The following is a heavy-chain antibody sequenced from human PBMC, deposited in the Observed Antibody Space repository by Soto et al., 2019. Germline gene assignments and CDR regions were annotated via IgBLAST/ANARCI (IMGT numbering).Heavy chain of an antibody. CDR1: GYTFTSYG. V-gene: IGHV1-18*04. D-gene: IGHD2-21*02. Sequence: ASVKFSCKASGYTFTSYGISWVRQAPGQGLEWMGWISAYNGNTNYAQKLQGRVTMTTDTSTSTAYMGLRSLRSDDTAVYYCARDEVVTAVIYYYYYGMDVWGQGTTVTVS. J-gene: IGHJ6*02. CDR3: ARDEVVTAVIYYYYYGMDV. CDR2: ISAYNGNT.